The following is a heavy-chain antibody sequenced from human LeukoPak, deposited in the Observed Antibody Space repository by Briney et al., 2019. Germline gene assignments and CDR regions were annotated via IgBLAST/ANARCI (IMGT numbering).Heavy chain of an antibody. V-gene: IGHV3-64*01. Sequence: GGSLRLSCAASGFTFSSYAMHWVRQAPGKGLEYVSAISSNGGSTYYANSVKGRFTISRDNSKNTLYLQMGSLRAEDMAVYYCARSPVDIVVVPALTFIYFDYWGQGTLVTVSS. D-gene: IGHD2-2*03. CDR3: ARSPVDIVVVPALTFIYFDY. CDR1: GFTFSSYA. J-gene: IGHJ4*02. CDR2: ISSNGGST.